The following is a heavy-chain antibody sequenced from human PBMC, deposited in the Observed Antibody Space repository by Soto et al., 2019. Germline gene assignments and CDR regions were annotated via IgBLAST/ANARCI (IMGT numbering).Heavy chain of an antibody. D-gene: IGHD3-3*01. Sequence: SETLSLTCTVSGGSISSYYWSWIRQAPGKGLEWLGYIYDSGSTNYNPSVKSRVTISVDTSKNQFSLKLSSVTAADTAVYYCARDLGYFWSGYYTWDYYYGMDVWGQGTTVTVSS. V-gene: IGHV4-59*01. CDR3: ARDLGYFWSGYYTWDYYYGMDV. CDR2: IYDSGST. J-gene: IGHJ6*02. CDR1: GGSISSYY.